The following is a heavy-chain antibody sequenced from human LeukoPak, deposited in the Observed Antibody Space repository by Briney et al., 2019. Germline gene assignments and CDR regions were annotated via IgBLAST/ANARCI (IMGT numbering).Heavy chain of an antibody. J-gene: IGHJ4*02. CDR1: GYSFINYW. D-gene: IGHD6-13*01. Sequence: GGSLKSSCNGSGYSFINYWIGWVRQMPGKGLEWMGIIYPGESETRYSPSVQGQVTISADKSITTAYLQWSSLKASDTAMYYCAKLGAYSSSWYGFFDYWGQGTLVAVSS. CDR3: AKLGAYSSSWYGFFDY. CDR2: IYPGESET. V-gene: IGHV5-51*01.